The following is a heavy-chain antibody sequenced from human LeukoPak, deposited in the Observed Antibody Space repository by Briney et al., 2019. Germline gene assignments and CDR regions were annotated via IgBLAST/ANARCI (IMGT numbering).Heavy chain of an antibody. CDR3: AREGDYDSSGSSLFDY. CDR2: IYYSGST. J-gene: IGHJ4*02. V-gene: IGHV4-31*03. Sequence: PSETLSLTCTVSGGSISSGGYYWSWIRQHPGKGLEWIGYIYYSGSTYYNPSLKSRVTISVDTSKNQFSLKQSSVTAADTAVYYCAREGDYDSSGSSLFDYWGQGTLVTVSS. D-gene: IGHD3-22*01. CDR1: GGSISSGGYY.